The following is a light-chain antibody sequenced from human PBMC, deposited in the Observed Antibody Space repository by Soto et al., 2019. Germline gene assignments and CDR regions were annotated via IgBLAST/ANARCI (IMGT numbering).Light chain of an antibody. CDR3: QQYNSYPLT. V-gene: IGKV1-5*03. Sequence: DIQMTQSPSTLSASVGDRVTITCRASQSISRLLAWYQQKPGRAPTLLIYKASTLESGVPSRFSGSGSGTEFSLTISSLQPDDFATYYCQQYNSYPLTCGQGTRLEIK. CDR1: QSISRL. CDR2: KAS. J-gene: IGKJ5*01.